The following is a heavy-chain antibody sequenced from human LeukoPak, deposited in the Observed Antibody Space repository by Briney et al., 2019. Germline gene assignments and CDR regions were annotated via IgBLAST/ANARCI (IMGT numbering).Heavy chain of an antibody. Sequence: GGSLRLTCVVSGVSSSNYAMGWVRQAPGKGLEWVSSITSNGNDTFYAVSVKGRFTISRDNSRDTVFLQMNSLRADDTAVYYCALDWGFDYWGQGTLATVSS. CDR3: ALDWGFDY. CDR1: GVSSSNYA. CDR2: ITSNGNDT. V-gene: IGHV3-23*01. D-gene: IGHD3-3*01. J-gene: IGHJ4*02.